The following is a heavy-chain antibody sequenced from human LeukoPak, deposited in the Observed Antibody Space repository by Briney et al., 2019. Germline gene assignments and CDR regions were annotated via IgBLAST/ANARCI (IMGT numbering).Heavy chain of an antibody. CDR1: GFTFSSYS. CDR3: ARGYCTSTTCYYHYYYMDV. CDR2: ISSSSSTI. J-gene: IGHJ6*03. Sequence: GGSLRLSCAASGFTFSSYSMNWVRQAPGKGLEWVSYISSSSSTIYYADSVKGRFTISRDNAKNSLYLQMNSLRAEDTAVYYCARGYCTSTTCYYHYYYMDVWGKGTTVTVSS. V-gene: IGHV3-48*01. D-gene: IGHD2-2*01.